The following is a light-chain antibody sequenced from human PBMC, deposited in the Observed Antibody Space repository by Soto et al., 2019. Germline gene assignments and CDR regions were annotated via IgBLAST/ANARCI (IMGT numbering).Light chain of an antibody. CDR1: LSVSVY. V-gene: IGKV3-15*01. J-gene: IGKJ1*01. CDR2: GAS. CDR3: HQYNNWWT. Sequence: FGLTQSPSTLSLSPGERATLSCRTSLSVSVYLDWYQQKPGQAPRLLIYGASTRASGVPARFSGSGSGTEFTLTISSLQSEDSAVYYCHQYNNWWTFGQGTKVDI.